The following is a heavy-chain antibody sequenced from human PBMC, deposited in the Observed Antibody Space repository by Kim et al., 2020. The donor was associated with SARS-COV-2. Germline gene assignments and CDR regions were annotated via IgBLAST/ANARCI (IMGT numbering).Heavy chain of an antibody. D-gene: IGHD1-26*01. CDR2: INHSGST. V-gene: IGHV4-34*01. CDR3: ARGPLGVPLFDY. Sequence: SETLSLTCAVYGGSFSGYYWSWIRQPPGKGLEWIGEINHSGSTNYNPSLKSRVTISVDTSKNQFSLKLSSVTAADTAVYYCARGPLGVPLFDYWGEGTLVTVSS. CDR1: GGSFSGYY. J-gene: IGHJ4*02.